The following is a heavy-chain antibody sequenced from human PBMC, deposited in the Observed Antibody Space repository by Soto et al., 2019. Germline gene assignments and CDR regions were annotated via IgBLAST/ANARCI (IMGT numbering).Heavy chain of an antibody. D-gene: IGHD1-26*01. Sequence: PETLSLTCTVSGGSINSNTYYWGWIRQPPGKGLEWIGSIYYSGSTYYNPSLKSRVTISVDTSKNQFSLKLSSVTAADTSVYFCARGVVGATAPDYWGQGTLVTVSS. CDR1: GGSINSNTYY. CDR3: ARGVVGATAPDY. J-gene: IGHJ4*02. V-gene: IGHV4-39*01. CDR2: IYYSGST.